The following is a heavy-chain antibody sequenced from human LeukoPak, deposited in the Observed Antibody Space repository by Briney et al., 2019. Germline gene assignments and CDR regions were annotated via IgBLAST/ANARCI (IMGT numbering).Heavy chain of an antibody. CDR3: ARGVNRDGYNSSYYFDY. CDR1: GFTFDDYG. Sequence: GGSLRLSCAASGFTFDDYGMSWVRQAPGKGLEWVSGLNWNGGSTGYADSVKGRFTISRDNAKNSLYLQMSSLRAEDTAVYYCARGVNRDGYNSSYYFDYWGQGTLVTVSS. J-gene: IGHJ4*02. V-gene: IGHV3-20*04. D-gene: IGHD5-24*01. CDR2: LNWNGGST.